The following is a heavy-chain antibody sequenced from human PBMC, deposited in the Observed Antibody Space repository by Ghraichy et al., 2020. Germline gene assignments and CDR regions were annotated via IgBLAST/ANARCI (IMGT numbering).Heavy chain of an antibody. Sequence: GESLNISCEASGFTVSSNYMSWVRQAPGKGLEWVSVIYSGSTTYYADSVKGRFTISRDNSKNTLYLQMNSLRAEDTAVYYCARDTRYCIGGTRFAFNWYIDLWGRGTLVTVSS. V-gene: IGHV3-53*01. CDR1: GFTVSSNY. J-gene: IGHJ2*01. D-gene: IGHD2-15*01. CDR2: IYSGSTT. CDR3: ARDTRYCIGGTRFAFNWYIDL.